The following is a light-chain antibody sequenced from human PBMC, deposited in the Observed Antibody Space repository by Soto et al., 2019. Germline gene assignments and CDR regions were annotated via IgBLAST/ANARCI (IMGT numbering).Light chain of an antibody. V-gene: IGKV1-39*01. Sequence: DIQMTQSPSSLSASVGDRVTITCRASQSINSYLNWYQQKPGKAPKLLIYAATSLQSGVPSRFSGRGSWTDFTLTISSLQPEDFAMYYCHQSYITPLTFGGGTKVEIK. CDR1: QSINSY. CDR3: HQSYITPLT. CDR2: AAT. J-gene: IGKJ4*01.